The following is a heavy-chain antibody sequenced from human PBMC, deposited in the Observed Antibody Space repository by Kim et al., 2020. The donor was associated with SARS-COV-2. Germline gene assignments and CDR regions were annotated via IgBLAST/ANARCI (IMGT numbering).Heavy chain of an antibody. V-gene: IGHV4-31*02. CDR3: AREIHDYPYFDY. J-gene: IGHJ4*02. Sequence: YYNPSLKSRVTISVDTSKNQFSLKLSSVTAADTAVYYCAREIHDYPYFDYWGQGTLVTVSS. D-gene: IGHD4-17*01.